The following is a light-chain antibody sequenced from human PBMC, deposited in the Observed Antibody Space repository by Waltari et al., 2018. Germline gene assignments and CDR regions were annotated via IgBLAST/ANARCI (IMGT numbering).Light chain of an antibody. CDR1: QSISSW. J-gene: IGKJ2*01. Sequence: DIQMTQSPSTLSASVGDRVTITCRASQSISSWLAWYQQKPEKATKLLIYKASSLESGVPSRFSGSGSGTEFTLTISSLQPDDFATYYCQQYNSYPYTFGQGTKLEIK. CDR2: KAS. V-gene: IGKV1-5*03. CDR3: QQYNSYPYT.